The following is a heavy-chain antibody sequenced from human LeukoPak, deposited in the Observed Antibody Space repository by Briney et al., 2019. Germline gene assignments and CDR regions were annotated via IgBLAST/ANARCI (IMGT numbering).Heavy chain of an antibody. V-gene: IGHV3-23*01. D-gene: IGHD4-4*01. CDR3: AKDHYSNSGSFDY. J-gene: IGHJ4*02. CDR2: ISGGRT. Sequence: GGALRLSCAASGFTFSSYAMSWVRQAPGKGLEGVSLISGGRTYYADSVKGRFTISIDTSKNTLYLQMNSLRAEDTAVYYCAKDHYSNSGSFDYWGQGTLVTVSS. CDR1: GFTFSSYA.